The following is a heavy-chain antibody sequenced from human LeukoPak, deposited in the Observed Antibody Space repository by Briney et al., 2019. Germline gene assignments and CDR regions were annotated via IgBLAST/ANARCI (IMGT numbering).Heavy chain of an antibody. V-gene: IGHV3-30*02. CDR3: AKNLDCSGGSCYHPLLDY. Sequence: HPGGSLRLSCAASGFTFSSYGMHWVRQAPGKGLEWVAFIRYDGSNKYCADSVKGRFTISRDNSKNTLYLQMNSLRAEDTAVYYCAKNLDCSGGSCYHPLLDYWGQGTLVTVSS. J-gene: IGHJ4*02. CDR2: IRYDGSNK. CDR1: GFTFSSYG. D-gene: IGHD2-15*01.